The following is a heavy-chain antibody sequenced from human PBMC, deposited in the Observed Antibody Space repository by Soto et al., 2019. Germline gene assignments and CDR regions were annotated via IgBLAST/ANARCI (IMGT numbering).Heavy chain of an antibody. J-gene: IGHJ4*02. CDR1: GFTFRNYG. CDR3: AKHLSNGSPDY. CDR2: IGIGSSTK. Sequence: HPGGSLRLSCAASGFTFRNYGMNWVRQAPGKGLEWVSYIGIGSSTKYYADSVKGRFTISRDNAKNSLYLQMNSLRAEDTAVFYCAKHLSNGSPDYWGQGTLVTVSS. V-gene: IGHV3-48*04. D-gene: IGHD2-15*01.